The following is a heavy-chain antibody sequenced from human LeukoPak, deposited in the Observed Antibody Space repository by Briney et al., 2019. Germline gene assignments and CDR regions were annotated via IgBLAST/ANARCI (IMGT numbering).Heavy chain of an antibody. Sequence: SETLSLTCTVSGGSISGSGYYWGWIRQPPGKGLEWIGSVYDSGSTYYNPSLKSRVTIHADTSKNQFSLRLSSVTAADTAEYYCARHGGAAAGLDYCGQGILVTVSS. CDR2: VYDSGST. V-gene: IGHV4-39*01. J-gene: IGHJ4*02. CDR1: GGSISGSGYY. CDR3: ARHGGAAAGLDY. D-gene: IGHD6-13*01.